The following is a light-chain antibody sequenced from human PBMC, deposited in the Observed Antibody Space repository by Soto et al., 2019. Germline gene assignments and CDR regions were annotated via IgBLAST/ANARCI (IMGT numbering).Light chain of an antibody. J-gene: IGKJ1*01. CDR3: QQSHSTRT. V-gene: IGKV1-39*01. Sequence: DIQLTQSPSFLSASVGDRVTITCRASQSISSYLNWYQQKPGKAPKLLIYAASSLQSGVPSRFSGSGSGTDFTLTISSLQPEDFATYYCQQSHSTRTFGQGTKVDIK. CDR2: AAS. CDR1: QSISSY.